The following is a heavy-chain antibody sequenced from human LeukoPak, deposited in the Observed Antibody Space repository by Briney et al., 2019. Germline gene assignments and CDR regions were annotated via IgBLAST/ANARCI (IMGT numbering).Heavy chain of an antibody. CDR1: GLTFSSYW. Sequence: PGGSLRLSCAASGLTFSSYWMHWVRKPPGKGLVWVSRINSDGSSTTYADSVKGRFTISRDNAKNSLYLQMNSLRAEDTAVYYCARIYGDYQPPYYYYGMDVWGQGTTVTVSS. J-gene: IGHJ6*02. CDR3: ARIYGDYQPPYYYYGMDV. V-gene: IGHV3-74*01. D-gene: IGHD4-17*01. CDR2: INSDGSST.